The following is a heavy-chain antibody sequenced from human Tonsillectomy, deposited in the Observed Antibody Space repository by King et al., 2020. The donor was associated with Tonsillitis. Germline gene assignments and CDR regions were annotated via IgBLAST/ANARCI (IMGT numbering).Heavy chain of an antibody. D-gene: IGHD6-13*01. Sequence: VQLVESGGGVVQPGRSLRLSCATSGFNFSTYGMNWVRQAPGKGPEWVSVISFDGNTRHYADSVKGRFTISKDEPRKKGYLQMNFVRPEDTAFYYCARGCSDWYDGWDSWGQGTLVSVSS. V-gene: IGHV3-30*03. CDR3: ARGCSDWYDGWDS. CDR1: GFNFSTYG. J-gene: IGHJ4*02. CDR2: ISFDGNTR.